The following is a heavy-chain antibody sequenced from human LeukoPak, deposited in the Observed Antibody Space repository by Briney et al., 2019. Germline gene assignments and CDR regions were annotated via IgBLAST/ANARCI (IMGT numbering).Heavy chain of an antibody. Sequence: GGSLRLSCAASGFTFSNYWMHWVRQVPGKGLVWVSRINSDGSSTKYADSVKGRFTISRDNAENTLYLQMNSLRAEDTAVYYCVRDGVGFDYWGQGTLVTVSS. CDR1: GFTFSNYW. V-gene: IGHV3-74*03. CDR2: INSDGSST. CDR3: VRDGVGFDY. J-gene: IGHJ4*02. D-gene: IGHD1-26*01.